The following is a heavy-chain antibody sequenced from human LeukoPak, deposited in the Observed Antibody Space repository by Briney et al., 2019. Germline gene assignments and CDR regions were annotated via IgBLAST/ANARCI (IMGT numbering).Heavy chain of an antibody. V-gene: IGHV3-11*01. CDR3: ARSPPSPSYYDFWSGVPTPLYHYMDV. CDR2: ISSSGSTI. J-gene: IGHJ6*03. D-gene: IGHD3-3*01. CDR1: GFTFSDYY. Sequence: GGSLRLSCAASGFTFSDYYMSWIRQAPGKGLEWVSYISSSGSTIYYADSVKGRFTISRDNAKNSLYLQMNSLRAEDTAVYYCARSPPSPSYYDFWSGVPTPLYHYMDVWGKGTTVTVSS.